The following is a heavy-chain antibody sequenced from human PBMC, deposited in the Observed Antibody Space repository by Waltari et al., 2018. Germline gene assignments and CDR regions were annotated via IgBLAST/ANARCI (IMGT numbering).Heavy chain of an antibody. V-gene: IGHV3-9*01. CDR3: AKAEGPYYYDSSGYYFGY. D-gene: IGHD3-22*01. CDR2: ISWNSGSI. Sequence: EVQLVESGGGLVQPGRSLRLSCAASGFTFDDSAMHWVRQAPGQGLEWVSGISWNSGSIGYADSVKGRFTISRDNAKNSLYLQMNSLRAEDTALYYCAKAEGPYYYDSSGYYFGYWGQGTLVTVSS. J-gene: IGHJ4*02. CDR1: GFTFDDSA.